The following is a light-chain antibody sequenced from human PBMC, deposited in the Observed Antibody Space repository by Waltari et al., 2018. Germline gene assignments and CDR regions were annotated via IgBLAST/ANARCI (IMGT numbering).Light chain of an antibody. CDR3: QHYNTYSRSIT. CDR1: QSISSW. J-gene: IGKJ5*01. CDR2: KAS. Sequence: DIQMTQSPSTLSASVGDRVTIASRASQSISSWLAWYQQKPGKAPKLLIYKASTLESGVPSRFSGSGSGTEFTLTISSLQPDDFATYYCQHYNTYSRSITFGQGTRLEIQ. V-gene: IGKV1-5*03.